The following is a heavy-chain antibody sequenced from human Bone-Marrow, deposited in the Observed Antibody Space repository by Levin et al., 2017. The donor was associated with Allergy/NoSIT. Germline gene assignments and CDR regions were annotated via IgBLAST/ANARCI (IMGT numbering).Heavy chain of an antibody. CDR2: IYKTGEYI. CDR1: GFAFNSHT. D-gene: IGHD2-8*01. CDR3: ARVCRFGATNSYYGMDV. J-gene: IGHJ6*02. Sequence: PGGSLRLSCAASGFAFNSHTMNWVRQAPGKGLEWVSSIYKTGEYIYYADSVKGRFTISRDNPKNSLYLHMNSLRAEDTAVYYCARVCRFGATNSYYGMDVWGPGTTVTVSS. V-gene: IGHV3-21*06.